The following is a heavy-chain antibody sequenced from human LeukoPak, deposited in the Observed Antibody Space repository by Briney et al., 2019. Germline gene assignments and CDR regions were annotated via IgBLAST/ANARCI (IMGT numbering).Heavy chain of an antibody. CDR1: GFTFSSYA. CDR2: ISGSGGST. Sequence: GGSLRLSCAASGFTFSSYAMSWVRQAPWKGLECVSAISGSGGSTYYADSVKGRFTISRDNSKNTLYLQMNSLRAEDTALYYCAKTPTYYYGSGRGAFDIWGQGTMVTVSS. CDR3: AKTPTYYYGSGRGAFDI. V-gene: IGHV3-23*01. D-gene: IGHD3-10*01. J-gene: IGHJ3*02.